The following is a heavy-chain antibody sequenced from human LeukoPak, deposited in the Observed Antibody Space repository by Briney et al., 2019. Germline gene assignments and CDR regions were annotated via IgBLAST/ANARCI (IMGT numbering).Heavy chain of an antibody. Sequence: PSETLSLTCTVSGYSISSGYYWGWIRQPPGKWLEWIGSIYHSGSTCYNPSLKSRVTISVDTSKNQFSLKLSSVTAADTAVYYCASIDTAKHKVDYWGQGTLVTVSS. V-gene: IGHV4-38-2*02. CDR1: GYSISSGYY. J-gene: IGHJ4*02. CDR2: IYHSGST. CDR3: ASIDTAKHKVDY. D-gene: IGHD5-18*01.